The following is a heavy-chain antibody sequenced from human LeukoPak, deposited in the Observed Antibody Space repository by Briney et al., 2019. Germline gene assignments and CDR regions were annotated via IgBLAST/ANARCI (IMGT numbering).Heavy chain of an antibody. CDR2: VSSGSGGT. Sequence: ASVDVSCKASGYTFTDYYIHWVRQAPGQGLEWMGWVSSGSGGTLYAQEFQGRVTLTRDTSISTAYMELSSLRSDDTAVYFCAIRRRSGWPFDFWGQGSLVTVSS. V-gene: IGHV1-2*02. J-gene: IGHJ4*02. CDR3: AIRRRSGWPFDF. D-gene: IGHD6-19*01. CDR1: GYTFTDYY.